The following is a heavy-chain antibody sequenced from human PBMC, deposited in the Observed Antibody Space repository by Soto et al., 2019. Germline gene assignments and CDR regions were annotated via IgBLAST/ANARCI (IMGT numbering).Heavy chain of an antibody. CDR2: ISGSGGST. Sequence: GGSLRLSCAASGFTFSSYAMSWVRPAPGKGLEWVSAISGSGGSTYYADSVKGRFTISRDNSKNTLYLQMNSMRAEDTAVYYCAKDRRPYCSGGSCYGRPDYWGQGTLVTVSS. V-gene: IGHV3-23*01. D-gene: IGHD2-15*01. CDR1: GFTFSSYA. CDR3: AKDRRPYCSGGSCYGRPDY. J-gene: IGHJ4*02.